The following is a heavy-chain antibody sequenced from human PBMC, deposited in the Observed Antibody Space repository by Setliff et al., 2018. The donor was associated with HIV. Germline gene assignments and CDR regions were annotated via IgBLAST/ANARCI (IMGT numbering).Heavy chain of an antibody. CDR3: ARGRKAVGDWFDP. V-gene: IGHV4-61*02. J-gene: IGHJ5*02. CDR1: GASISSGNYY. Sequence: PSETLSLTCTVSGASISSGNYYWNWIRQPAGKGLEWLGRIHSNGNTNFNPSLKSRINMSVDMSKNQVSMKLTSVTAADTALYYCARGRKAVGDWFDPWGQGIQVTVSS. D-gene: IGHD1-26*01. CDR2: IHSNGNT.